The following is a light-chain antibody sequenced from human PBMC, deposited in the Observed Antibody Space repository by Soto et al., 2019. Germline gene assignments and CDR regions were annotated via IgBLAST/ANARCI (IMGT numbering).Light chain of an antibody. Sequence: QSVLTQPASVSGSPGQSIAISCTGTSSDVGAYNCVSWYQQHPGKAPKLMIYDVSNRPSGVSNRFSGSKSGNTASLTISGLQAEDEADYSCSSYTSSGHYVFGTGTKVTVL. CDR2: DVS. CDR1: SSDVGAYNC. J-gene: IGLJ1*01. CDR3: SSYTSSGHYV. V-gene: IGLV2-14*01.